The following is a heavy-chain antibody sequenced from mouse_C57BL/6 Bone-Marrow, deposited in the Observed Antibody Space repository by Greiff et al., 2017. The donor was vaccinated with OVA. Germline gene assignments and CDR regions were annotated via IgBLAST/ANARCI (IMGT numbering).Heavy chain of an antibody. D-gene: IGHD2-13*01. CDR1: GFNIKDDY. J-gene: IGHJ2*01. V-gene: IGHV14-4*01. CDR3: TIDGEYVDY. CDR2: IDPENGDT. Sequence: VQLQQSGAELVRPGASVKLSCTASGFNIKDDYMHWVKQRPEQGLEWIGWIDPENGDTEYASKFQGKATITADTSSNTAYLQLSSLTSEDTAVYYCTIDGEYVDYWGQGTTVTVSS.